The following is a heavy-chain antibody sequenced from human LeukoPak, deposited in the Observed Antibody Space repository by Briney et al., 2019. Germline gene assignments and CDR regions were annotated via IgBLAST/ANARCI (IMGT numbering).Heavy chain of an antibody. V-gene: IGHV1-24*01. CDR2: FDPEDGET. Sequence: ASVKVSCKVSGYTLTELSMHWVRQAPGKGLEWMGGFDPEDGETIYAQKFQGRVTMTEDTSTDTAYMELSSLRSEDTAVYYCARVGESDYYDSSGYYYYVWGQGTLVTVSS. D-gene: IGHD3-22*01. CDR1: GYTLTELS. CDR3: ARVGESDYYDSSGYYYYV. J-gene: IGHJ4*02.